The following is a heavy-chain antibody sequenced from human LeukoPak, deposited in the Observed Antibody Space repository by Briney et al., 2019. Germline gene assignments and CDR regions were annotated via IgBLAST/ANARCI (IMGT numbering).Heavy chain of an antibody. V-gene: IGHV4-38-2*02. CDR1: DYSISSGYY. J-gene: IGHJ3*02. CDR2: IYHSGST. D-gene: IGHD3-3*01. CDR3: ARDRYYDFWKAFDI. Sequence: SETLSLTCTVSDYSISSGYYWGWIRQPPGKGLEWIGSIYHSGSTYYNPSLKSRVTISVDTSKNQFSLKLSSVTAADTAVYYCARDRYYDFWKAFDIWGQGTMVTVSS.